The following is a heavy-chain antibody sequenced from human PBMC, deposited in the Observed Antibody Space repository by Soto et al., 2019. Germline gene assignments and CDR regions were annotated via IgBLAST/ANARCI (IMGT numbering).Heavy chain of an antibody. D-gene: IGHD6-13*01. Sequence: EVPVKVSCKASGYTFTSYYMHCARHAPGQGLEWMGIINPSGGSTSYAQKFQGRVTMTRGTSTSTVYMELSSLRSEDTAVYYCARGPAAGTFLDWFDPWGQGTLVTVSS. V-gene: IGHV1-46*03. CDR2: INPSGGST. CDR1: GYTFTSYY. J-gene: IGHJ5*02. CDR3: ARGPAAGTFLDWFDP.